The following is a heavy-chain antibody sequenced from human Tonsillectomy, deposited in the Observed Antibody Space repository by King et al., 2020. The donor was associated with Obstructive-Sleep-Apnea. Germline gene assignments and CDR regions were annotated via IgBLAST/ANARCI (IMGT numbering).Heavy chain of an antibody. V-gene: IGHV3-30*04. J-gene: IGHJ6*02. D-gene: IGHD5-12*01. Sequence: QLVQSGGGVVQPGRSLRLSCPASGFSFSSYAMHWVRQAPGKGLEWVAVLSYDGSNKYYADSVKGRFIISRDNSKNTLYLQMNSLRAEDTAVYYCARDQDIGATIWDYYGMGVWGQGTTVIVS. CDR3: ARDQDIGATIWDYYGMGV. CDR1: GFSFSSYA. CDR2: LSYDGSNK.